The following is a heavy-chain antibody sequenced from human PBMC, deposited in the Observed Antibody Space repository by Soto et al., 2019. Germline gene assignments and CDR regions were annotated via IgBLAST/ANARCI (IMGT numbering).Heavy chain of an antibody. CDR2: IDPSDSYT. D-gene: IGHD2-2*01. V-gene: IGHV5-10-1*01. J-gene: IGHJ6*02. Sequence: GESLKISCKGSGYSFTSYWISWVRQMPGKGLEWMGRIDPSDSYTNYSPSFQGHVTISADKSISTAYLQWSSLKASDTAMYYCARRYIVVVPATNYYYYGMDVWGQGXTVTVSS. CDR3: ARRYIVVVPATNYYYYGMDV. CDR1: GYSFTSYW.